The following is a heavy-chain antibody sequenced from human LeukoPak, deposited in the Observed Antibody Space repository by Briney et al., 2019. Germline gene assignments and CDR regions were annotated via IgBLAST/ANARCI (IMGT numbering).Heavy chain of an antibody. J-gene: IGHJ4*02. CDR1: GFTFSSYA. Sequence: GGSLRLSCAASGFTFSSYAMSWVRQAPGKGLEWVANIKQDGSEKYYVDSVKGRFTISRDNAKNSLYLQMNSLRAEDTAVYYCAGRGSWYRAPEFDYWGQGTLVTVSS. CDR3: AGRGSWYRAPEFDY. CDR2: IKQDGSEK. V-gene: IGHV3-7*01. D-gene: IGHD3-16*01.